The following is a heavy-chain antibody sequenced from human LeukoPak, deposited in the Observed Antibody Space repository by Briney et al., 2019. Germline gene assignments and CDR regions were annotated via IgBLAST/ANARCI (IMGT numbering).Heavy chain of an antibody. V-gene: IGHV4-30-2*01. J-gene: IGHJ4*02. CDR3: ASELYYNILTGYYKVDY. CDR2: IYHSGST. Sequence: SQTLSLTCAVSGGSIRSGGYSWSWIRQPPGKGLEWIGYIYHSGSTYYNPSLKSRVTISVDRSKNQFSLKLSSVTAADTAVYYCASELYYNILTGYYKVDYWGQGTLVTVSS. CDR1: GGSIRSGGYS. D-gene: IGHD3-9*01.